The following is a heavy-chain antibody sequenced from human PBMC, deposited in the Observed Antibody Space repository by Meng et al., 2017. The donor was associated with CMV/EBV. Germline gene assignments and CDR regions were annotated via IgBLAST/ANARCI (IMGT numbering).Heavy chain of an antibody. J-gene: IGHJ4*02. CDR1: GFTVSSNY. CDR2: IYSGGST. CDR3: ARGGPYYDFWSGLLTDY. Sequence: GESLKISCAASGFTVSSNYMSWVRQAPGKGLEWVSVIYSGGSTYYADSVEGRFTISRDNSKNTLYLQMNSLRAEDTAVYYCARGGPYYDFWSGLLTDYWGQGTLVTVSS. V-gene: IGHV3-66*01. D-gene: IGHD3-3*01.